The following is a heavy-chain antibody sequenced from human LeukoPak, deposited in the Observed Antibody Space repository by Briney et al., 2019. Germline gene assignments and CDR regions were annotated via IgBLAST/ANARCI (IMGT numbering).Heavy chain of an antibody. Sequence: SETLSLTCTVSGGSISSYYWSWIRQPAGEGLEWIGRIYTSGSTNYNPSLKSRVTMSVDTSKNQFSLKLSSVTAADTAVYYCARDRGIAVAGHYYYYYYYMDVWGKGTTVTISS. CDR1: GGSISSYY. V-gene: IGHV4-4*07. CDR2: IYTSGST. J-gene: IGHJ6*03. D-gene: IGHD6-19*01. CDR3: ARDRGIAVAGHYYYYYYYMDV.